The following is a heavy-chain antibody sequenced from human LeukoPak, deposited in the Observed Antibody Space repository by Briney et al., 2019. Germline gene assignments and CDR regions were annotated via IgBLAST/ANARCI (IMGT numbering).Heavy chain of an antibody. CDR3: ARAGPREDY. V-gene: IGHV4-59*01. Sequence: TSETLSLTCTVSGGSISSYYWSWIRQPPGKGLEWIGYIYYSGSTNYNPSLKSRVTISVDTSKNQFSLKLSSVTAADTAVYYCARAGPREDYWGQRTLVTVSS. CDR1: GGSISSYY. J-gene: IGHJ4*02. CDR2: IYYSGST.